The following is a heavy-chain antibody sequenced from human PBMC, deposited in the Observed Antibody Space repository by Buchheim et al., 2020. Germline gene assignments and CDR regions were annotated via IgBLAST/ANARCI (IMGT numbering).Heavy chain of an antibody. CDR2: INGDGSTT. CDR3: GNSPPGDY. V-gene: IGHV3-74*01. CDR1: GFTFSSYW. Sequence: EVHVVESGGGLVQPGGSLRLSCAASGFTFSSYWMHWVRQAPGKGLVWVSCINGDGSTTDYADSVKGRFTISRDNTKNTLLLQMNSLRAEDTAVYYCGNSPPGDYWGQGTL. J-gene: IGHJ4*02.